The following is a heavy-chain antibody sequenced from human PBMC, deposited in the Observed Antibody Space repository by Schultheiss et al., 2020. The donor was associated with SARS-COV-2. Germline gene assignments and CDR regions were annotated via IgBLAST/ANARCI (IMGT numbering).Heavy chain of an antibody. D-gene: IGHD6-13*01. CDR2: ISSRGSTI. V-gene: IGHV3-48*04. CDR3: AKVDSSSWIFDY. J-gene: IGHJ4*02. Sequence: GESLKISCAASGFTFSSYSMNWVRQAPGKGLEWVSYISSRGSTIYYADSVKGRFTISRDNAKNSLYLQMNSLRAEDTAVYYCAKVDSSSWIFDYWGQGTLVTVSS. CDR1: GFTFSSYS.